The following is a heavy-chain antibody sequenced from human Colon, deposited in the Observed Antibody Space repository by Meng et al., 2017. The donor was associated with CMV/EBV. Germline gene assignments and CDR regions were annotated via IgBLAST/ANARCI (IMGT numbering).Heavy chain of an antibody. Sequence: GESLKISCAASGFSFNTYNMNWIRQAPGKGLEWVSYISNSGDMMYYTGSVKGRFTISRDDAENSLYLQMNSLRAEDTAVYYCARGQTSFGDFWSGYYPEPFDIWGQGTRVTVSS. CDR1: GFSFNTYN. D-gene: IGHD3-3*01. J-gene: IGHJ3*02. CDR3: ARGQTSFGDFWSGYYPEPFDI. CDR2: ISNSGDMM. V-gene: IGHV3-48*04.